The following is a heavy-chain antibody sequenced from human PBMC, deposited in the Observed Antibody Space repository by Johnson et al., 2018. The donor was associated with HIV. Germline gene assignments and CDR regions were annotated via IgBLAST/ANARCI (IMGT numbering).Heavy chain of an antibody. CDR1: GFTFSSYW. Sequence: VQLMESGGGLVQPGGSLRLSCAASGFTFSSYWMNWVRQAPGKGLEWVSGINWDGGSTGYAASVKGRFTISRDNAKNSLYLEMHSLRAEDTAFYYCARSTVGATTGGAFDIWGQGTMVTVSS. J-gene: IGHJ3*02. V-gene: IGHV3-20*04. CDR3: ARSTVGATTGGAFDI. CDR2: INWDGGST. D-gene: IGHD1-26*01.